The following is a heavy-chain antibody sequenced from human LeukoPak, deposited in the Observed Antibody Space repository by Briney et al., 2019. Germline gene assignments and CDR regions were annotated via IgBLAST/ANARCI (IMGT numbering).Heavy chain of an antibody. CDR1: GYTFTSYD. Sequence: ASVKVSCRASGYTFTSYDINWVRQATGQGLEWMGWMNPNSGITGYAQKFQGRVTITRNTSISTAYMELSSLRSEDTAVYYCARGPAWGYSSPYYFDYWGQGTLVTVSS. CDR3: ARGPAWGYSSPYYFDY. CDR2: MNPNSGIT. V-gene: IGHV1-8*03. D-gene: IGHD5-18*01. J-gene: IGHJ4*02.